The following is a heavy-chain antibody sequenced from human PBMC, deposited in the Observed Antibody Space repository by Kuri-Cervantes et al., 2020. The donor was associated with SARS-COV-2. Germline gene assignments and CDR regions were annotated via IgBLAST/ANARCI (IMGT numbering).Heavy chain of an antibody. D-gene: IGHD2-15*01. CDR1: GFTVSSNY. V-gene: IGHV3-53*01. CDR2: IYSGGST. CDR3: ASGILYRWEGYFDY. Sequence: ETLSLTCAASGFTVSSNYMSWVRQAPGKGLEWVSVIYSGGSTYYADSVKGRFTISRDNSKNTLYPQMNSLRAEDTAVYYCASGILYRWEGYFDYWGQGTLVTVSS. J-gene: IGHJ4*02.